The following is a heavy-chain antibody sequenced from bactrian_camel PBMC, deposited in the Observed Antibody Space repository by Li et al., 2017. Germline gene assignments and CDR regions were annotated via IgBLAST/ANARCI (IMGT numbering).Heavy chain of an antibody. CDR1: GFTFSTYP. J-gene: IGHJ6*01. Sequence: QLVESGGGLVQPGGSLRLSCAASGFTFSTYPMSWVRQAPGKGLEWVSLINLSGGSTYSADSVKGRFTISRDNAKNTLYLQLNSLKTEGTAKYYCAKVECTSCRGGCRGCFFDYWGQGTQVTVS. D-gene: IGHD1*01. V-gene: IGHV3S28*01. CDR2: INLSGGST. CDR3: AKVECTSCRGGCRGCFFDY.